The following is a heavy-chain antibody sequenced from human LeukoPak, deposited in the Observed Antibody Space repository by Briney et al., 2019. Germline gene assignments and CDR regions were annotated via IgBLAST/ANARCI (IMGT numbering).Heavy chain of an antibody. J-gene: IGHJ3*02. CDR1: GGSISSYY. CDR3: AGEMATISAFDI. D-gene: IGHD5-24*01. CDR2: IYYSGST. V-gene: IGHV4-59*01. Sequence: TSETLSLTCTVSGGSISSYYWSWIWQPPGKGLEWIGYIYYSGSTNYNPSLKSRVTISVGTSKNQFSLKLSSVTAADTAVYYCAGEMATISAFDIWGQGTMVTVSS.